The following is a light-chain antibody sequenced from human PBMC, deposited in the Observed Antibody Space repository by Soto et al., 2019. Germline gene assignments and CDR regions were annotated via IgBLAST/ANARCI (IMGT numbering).Light chain of an antibody. CDR3: SSYTSSSTLV. CDR1: SSDVGGYNY. V-gene: IGLV2-14*01. Sequence: QSALTQPASVSGSPGQSITISCTGTSSDVGGYNYVSWYQQHPGKAPKLMIYDVSNRPSGVSNRFSGSKSGNTASLTISGLQAEDYADYYCSSYTSSSTLVFGGGTKLTVL. CDR2: DVS. J-gene: IGLJ2*01.